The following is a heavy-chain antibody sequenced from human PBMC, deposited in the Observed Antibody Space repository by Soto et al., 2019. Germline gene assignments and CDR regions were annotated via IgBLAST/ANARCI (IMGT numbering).Heavy chain of an antibody. V-gene: IGHV4-59*01. CDR3: ARDVGYSSLDYHGMDV. CDR2: IYYSGSA. J-gene: IGHJ6*02. CDR1: GASIDNFY. D-gene: IGHD6-13*01. Sequence: SETLSLTCTVSGASIDNFYWSWIRQPPGKGLEWIGYIYYSGSATYKPSLKSRVTISVDTSRNQFSLRLRSVTAADTAVYYCARDVGYSSLDYHGMDVWGQRTTVTVSS.